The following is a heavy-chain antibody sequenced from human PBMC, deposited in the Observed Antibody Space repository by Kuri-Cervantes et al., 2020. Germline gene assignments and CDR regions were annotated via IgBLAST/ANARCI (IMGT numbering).Heavy chain of an antibody. Sequence: SETLSLTCAVYGGSFSGYYWGWIRQPPGKGLEWIGEINHSGSTNYNPSLKIRVTISVYTSKNQFSLKLSSVTAADTAVYYCAREGSGWRPKYFDLWGRGTLVTVSS. V-gene: IGHV4-34*01. CDR3: AREGSGWRPKYFDL. J-gene: IGHJ2*01. CDR1: GGSFSGYY. D-gene: IGHD6-19*01. CDR2: INHSGST.